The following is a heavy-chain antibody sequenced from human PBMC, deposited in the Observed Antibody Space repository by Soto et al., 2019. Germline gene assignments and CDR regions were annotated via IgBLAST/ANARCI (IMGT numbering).Heavy chain of an antibody. J-gene: IGHJ3*02. D-gene: IGHD3-22*01. CDR3: ATGPDSYDRSGYVTHPNAFDI. CDR1: GFTFSSYG. CDR2: ILYDGSNK. V-gene: IGHV3-30*03. Sequence: GALRLSCAASGFTFSSYGMHCVRQAPCKGLEWVAVILYDGSNKYYADSVKGRFTISRDNSKNTLYRQMNSLRAENTAVYYCATGPDSYDRSGYVTHPNAFDIWGQGTMVTVSS.